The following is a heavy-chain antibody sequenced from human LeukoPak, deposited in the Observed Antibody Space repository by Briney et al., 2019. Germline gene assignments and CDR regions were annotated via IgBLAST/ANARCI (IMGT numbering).Heavy chain of an antibody. D-gene: IGHD6-13*01. V-gene: IGHV1-46*01. CDR3: ARQGAYYPGIAAAGRDDAFDI. Sequence: GASVKVSCKASGYTLTSYYMHWVRQAPGRGLEWMGIINPSGSNTNYAQKFQGRVTMTRDMSTSTVYMELSSLRSEDTAMYYCARQGAYYPGIAAAGRDDAFDIWGQGTMVTVSS. J-gene: IGHJ3*02. CDR1: GYTLTSYY. CDR2: INPSGSNT.